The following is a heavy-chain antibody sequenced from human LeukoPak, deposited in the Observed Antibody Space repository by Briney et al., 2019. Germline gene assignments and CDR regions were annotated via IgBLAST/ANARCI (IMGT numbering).Heavy chain of an antibody. J-gene: IGHJ4*02. CDR1: GFTFSNAW. CDR3: STDSPIFH. V-gene: IGHV3-15*01. Sequence: GGSLRLSCAASGFTFSNAWMTWVRQAPGKGLEWVGRIKSKTDGGTAESIAPVKGRFILSRDDSKNTLYLDMNSLKSEDTAVYYCSTDSPIFHWGQGTLVTVSS. D-gene: IGHD3-3*01. CDR2: IKSKTDGGTA.